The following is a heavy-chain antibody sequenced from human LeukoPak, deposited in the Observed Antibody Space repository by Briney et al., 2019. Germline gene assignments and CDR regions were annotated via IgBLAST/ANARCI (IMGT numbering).Heavy chain of an antibody. CDR2: INPSGGST. CDR1: GYTFTSYY. D-gene: IGHD3-22*01. J-gene: IGHJ4*02. Sequence: ASVKVSCKASGYTFTSYYMHWVRQAPGQGLEWMGIINPSGGSTSYAQKFQGRVTMTRDTSTSTVYMELSSLRSEDTAVYYCASRGYYYDSSGYYLYWGQGTLVTVSS. CDR3: ASRGYYYDSSGYYLY. V-gene: IGHV1-46*01.